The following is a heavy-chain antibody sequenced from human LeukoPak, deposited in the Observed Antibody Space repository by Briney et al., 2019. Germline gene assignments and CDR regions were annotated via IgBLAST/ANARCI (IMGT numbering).Heavy chain of an antibody. CDR1: GFTFGPYP. CDR3: ASGLNSTPF. Sequence: GGSLRLSCAASGFTFGPYPMTWVRQPPGKGLQWVSSISGSGSKIYYADSVQGRFTISRDNAKNSLYLQMNSLRSEDTAVYYCASGLNSTPFWGQGTLVTVSS. V-gene: IGHV3-21*01. J-gene: IGHJ4*02. CDR2: ISGSGSKI. D-gene: IGHD2/OR15-2a*01.